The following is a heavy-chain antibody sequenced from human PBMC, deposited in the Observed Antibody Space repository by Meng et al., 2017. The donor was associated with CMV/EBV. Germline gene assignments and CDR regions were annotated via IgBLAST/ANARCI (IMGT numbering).Heavy chain of an antibody. CDR3: ARIAAAGRFDY. D-gene: IGHD6-13*01. CDR2: IYWDDDK. Sequence: QIPLKEFVPTLVKPTQTLTLTCTFSGFSLSTSGVGVGWIRQPPGKALEWLALIYWDDDKRYSPSLKSRLTITKDTSKNQVVLTMTNMDPVDTATYYCARIAAAGRFDYWGQGTLVTVSS. J-gene: IGHJ4*02. V-gene: IGHV2-5*02. CDR1: GFSLSTSGVG.